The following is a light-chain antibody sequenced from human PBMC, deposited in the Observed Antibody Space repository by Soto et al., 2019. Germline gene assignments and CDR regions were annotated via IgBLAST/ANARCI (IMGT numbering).Light chain of an antibody. V-gene: IGKV1-9*01. J-gene: IGKJ4*01. CDR1: QGISNY. Sequence: DIQLTQSPSFLSASVGDRITITCRASQGISNYLAWYQQKPGKAPELLVYSASTLQSGVPSRFSGGGSETEFSLTIGTLQPEDFATYYCLQLFRCPLTFGGGTKVNIK. CDR2: SAS. CDR3: LQLFRCPLT.